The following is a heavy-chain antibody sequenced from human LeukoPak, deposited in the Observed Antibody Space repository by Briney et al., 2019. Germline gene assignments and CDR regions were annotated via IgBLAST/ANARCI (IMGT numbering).Heavy chain of an antibody. CDR1: GGSISSYY. CDR3: AREYSSSSGKNAFDI. J-gene: IGHJ3*02. Sequence: SETLSLTCTVSGGSISSYYWTWIRQPAGKGLEWIGRIYASGSTNYNPSLKSRVTMSVDTSKNQFTLKLTSVTAADTAVYYCAREYSSSSGKNAFDIWGQGTLVTVSS. D-gene: IGHD6-6*01. V-gene: IGHV4-4*07. CDR2: IYASGST.